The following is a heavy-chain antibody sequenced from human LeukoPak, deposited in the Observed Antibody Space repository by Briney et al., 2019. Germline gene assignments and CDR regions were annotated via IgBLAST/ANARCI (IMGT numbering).Heavy chain of an antibody. CDR2: TYYRSKWYN. CDR1: GDSVSSNSAA. D-gene: IGHD2-15*01. CDR3: ARRIGSSDAFDI. V-gene: IGHV6-1*01. J-gene: IGHJ3*02. Sequence: TSQTLSLTRAISGDSVSSNSAAWNWIRQSPSRGLEWLGRTYYRSKWYNDYAVSVKSRITINPDTSKNQFSLQLNSVTPEDTAVYYCARRIGSSDAFDIWGQGTMVTVSS.